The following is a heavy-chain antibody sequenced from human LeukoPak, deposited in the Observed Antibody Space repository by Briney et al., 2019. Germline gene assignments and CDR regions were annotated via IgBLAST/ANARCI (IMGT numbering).Heavy chain of an antibody. CDR3: ARVFQDSSGYYYWFDP. Sequence: GGSLRLSCAASGFTFSSYGMHWVCQAPGKGLEWVAFIRYDGSNKYYADSVKGRFTISRDNSKNTLYLQMNSLRAEDTAVYYCARVFQDSSGYYYWFDPWGQGTLVTVSS. CDR1: GFTFSSYG. CDR2: IRYDGSNK. D-gene: IGHD3-22*01. V-gene: IGHV3-30*02. J-gene: IGHJ5*02.